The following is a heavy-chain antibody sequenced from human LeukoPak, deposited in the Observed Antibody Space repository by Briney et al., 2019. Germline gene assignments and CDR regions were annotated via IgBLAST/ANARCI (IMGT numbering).Heavy chain of an antibody. CDR2: IYYGENT. J-gene: IGHJ4*02. CDR1: GGSISSGPYY. Sequence: SETLSLTCTVSGGSISSGPYYWGWIRQPPGKGLEWIGNIYYGENTYYNPSLKSRVTISIDTSKNQFSLRLSSVTAADTAVYYCARVFRAAAVDYWGQGTLVTVSS. D-gene: IGHD6-13*01. V-gene: IGHV4-39*07. CDR3: ARVFRAAAVDY.